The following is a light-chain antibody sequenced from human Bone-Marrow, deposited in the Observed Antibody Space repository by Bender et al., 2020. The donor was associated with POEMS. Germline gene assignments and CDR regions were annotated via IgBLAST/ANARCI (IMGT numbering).Light chain of an antibody. Sequence: QSALTQPPSASGSPGQSVTISCAGTSSDVGGYDSVSWYQHHPGNAPKLMIYDVSNRPSGVSNRFSGSKSGNTASLTISGLQAEDEADYYCSSYTTTTALVFGTGTSLTVV. CDR3: SSYTTTTALV. J-gene: IGLJ1*01. CDR1: SSDVGGYDS. V-gene: IGLV2-14*03. CDR2: DVS.